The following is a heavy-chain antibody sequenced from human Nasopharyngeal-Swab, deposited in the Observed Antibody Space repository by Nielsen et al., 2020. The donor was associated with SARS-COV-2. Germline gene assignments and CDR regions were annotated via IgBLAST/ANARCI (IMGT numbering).Heavy chain of an antibody. D-gene: IGHD3-3*01. J-gene: IGHJ6*02. CDR3: ARDGLDYDFWSAYFMDV. CDR1: GFTFNNYN. V-gene: IGHV3-21*01. Sequence: GESLKISCAASGFTFNNYNFNWVRQAPGKGLEWVSSISSSSSYIYYADSVKGRFTISRDNAENSLYLQMNSLRAEDTAVYYCARDGLDYDFWSAYFMDVRGQGTTVTVSS. CDR2: ISSSSSYI.